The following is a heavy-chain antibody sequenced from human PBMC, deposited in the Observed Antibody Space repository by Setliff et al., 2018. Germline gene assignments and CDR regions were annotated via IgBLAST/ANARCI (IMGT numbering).Heavy chain of an antibody. D-gene: IGHD6-19*01. CDR2: INTDNGKT. CDR3: ARRGGWYFSFDY. V-gene: IGHV1-18*01. Sequence: ASVKVSCKTSGFSFTTEGITWVRQAPGQGLEWMGAINTDNGKTDYAQKFQGRVTMSTDTSTTMAYMELRGLRSDDTAVYYCARRGGWYFSFDYWGQGTLVTVSS. J-gene: IGHJ4*02. CDR1: GFSFTTEG.